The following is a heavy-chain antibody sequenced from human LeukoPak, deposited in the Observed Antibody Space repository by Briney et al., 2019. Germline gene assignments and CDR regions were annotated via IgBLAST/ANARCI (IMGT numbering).Heavy chain of an antibody. CDR3: ARDTGYCSGGSCYWSYYFDY. CDR2: ISYDGSNK. D-gene: IGHD2-15*01. V-gene: IGHV3-30*04. Sequence: GRSLRLSCAASGFTFSSYAMHWVRQAPGKGLEWVAVISYDGSNKYYADSVKGRFTISRDNSKNTLYLQMNSLRAEDTAVYYCARDTGYCSGGSCYWSYYFDYWGQGTLVTVSS. J-gene: IGHJ4*02. CDR1: GFTFSSYA.